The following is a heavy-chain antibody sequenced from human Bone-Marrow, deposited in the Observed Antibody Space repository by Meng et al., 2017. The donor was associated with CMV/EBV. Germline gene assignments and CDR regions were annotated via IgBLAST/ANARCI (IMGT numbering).Heavy chain of an antibody. D-gene: IGHD6-13*01. CDR2: INAYNGNT. CDR3: ARGQQKGLREFDP. J-gene: IGHJ5*02. V-gene: IGHV1-18*01. CDR1: GYTFTTHG. Sequence: SVKVSCKASGYTFTTHGICWVRQAPGQGLEWMGWINAYNGNTNYAQKFQGRVTMTTDTSTSTAYMELRGTRSDDTAVYYCARGQQKGLREFDPWGQGTLVTVSS.